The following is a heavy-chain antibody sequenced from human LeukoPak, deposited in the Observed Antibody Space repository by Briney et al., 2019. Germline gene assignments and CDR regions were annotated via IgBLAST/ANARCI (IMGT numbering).Heavy chain of an antibody. Sequence: ASVKVSCKVSGYTLTELSMHWVRQAPGKGLEGMGGFDPEDGETIYAQKFQGRVTMTEDTSTDTAYMELSSLRSEDTAVYYCATAYYDSSGYYYLGFWGQGTLVTVSS. V-gene: IGHV1-24*01. CDR2: FDPEDGET. J-gene: IGHJ4*02. CDR1: GYTLTELS. CDR3: ATAYYDSSGYYYLGF. D-gene: IGHD3-22*01.